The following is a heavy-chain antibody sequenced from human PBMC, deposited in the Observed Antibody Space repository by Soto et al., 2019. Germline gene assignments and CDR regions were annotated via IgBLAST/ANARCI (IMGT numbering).Heavy chain of an antibody. CDR1: GFTFSSYG. D-gene: IGHD6-19*01. Sequence: GGSLRLSCAASGFTFSSYGMHWVRQAPGKGLEWVAVIWYDGSNKYYADSVKGRFTISRDNSKNTLYLQMNSLRAEDPAVYYCARGWQWLGKGVDYWGQGTLVTVSS. V-gene: IGHV3-33*01. J-gene: IGHJ4*02. CDR3: ARGWQWLGKGVDY. CDR2: IWYDGSNK.